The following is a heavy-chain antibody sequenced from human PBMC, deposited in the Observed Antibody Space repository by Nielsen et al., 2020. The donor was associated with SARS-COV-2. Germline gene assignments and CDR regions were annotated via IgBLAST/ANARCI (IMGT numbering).Heavy chain of an antibody. J-gene: IGHJ4*02. D-gene: IGHD5-18*01. CDR3: AREFALRDTAYFDY. CDR2: ISASGSST. Sequence: GGSLRLSCAASGFTFSSYAMSWVRRAPGKGLEWVSAISASGSSTCYGDAVKGRFTISRDNAINTLYLQMNSLRAEDTAVYYCAREFALRDTAYFDYWGQGTLVTVSS. CDR1: GFTFSSYA. V-gene: IGHV3-23*01.